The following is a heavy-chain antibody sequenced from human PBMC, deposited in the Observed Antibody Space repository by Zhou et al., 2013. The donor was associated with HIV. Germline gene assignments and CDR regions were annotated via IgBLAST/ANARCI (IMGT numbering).Heavy chain of an antibody. J-gene: IGHJ6*03. CDR1: GYTFTDYY. Sequence: QVQLVQSGAEVQKSGASVKVSCKTSGYTFTDYYIHWVRQAPGQGLQWMGWINPDTGDTNYAETFKGRVTMTRDTSISTVYMVLTSLKFNDTAMYYCARDWQFHVVFGDFYMDVWGNGTTVIVSS. CDR3: ARDWQFHVVFGDFYMDV. V-gene: IGHV1-2*02. CDR2: INPDTGDT. D-gene: IGHD3-16*01.